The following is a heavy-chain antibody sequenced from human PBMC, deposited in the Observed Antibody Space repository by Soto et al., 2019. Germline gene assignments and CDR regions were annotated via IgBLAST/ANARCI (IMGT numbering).Heavy chain of an antibody. CDR1: GYTFTSYG. V-gene: IGHV1-18*01. J-gene: IGHJ3*02. D-gene: IGHD6-19*01. CDR2: ISAYNGNT. CDR3: AWRAVAYPNDAFDI. Sequence: GASVTVSCTASGYTFTSYGISWVRQAPGQGLEWMGWISAYNGNTNYAQKLQGRVTMTTDTSTSTAYMELRSLRSDDTAVYYCAWRAVAYPNDAFDIWGQGTMVTVSS.